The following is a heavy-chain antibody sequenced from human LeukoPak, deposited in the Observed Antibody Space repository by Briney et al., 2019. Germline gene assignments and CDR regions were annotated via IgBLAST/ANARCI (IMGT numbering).Heavy chain of an antibody. CDR2: ISYDGSNK. D-gene: IGHD5-18*01. V-gene: IGHV3-30*18. CDR1: GFTLSSYG. J-gene: IGHJ5*02. CDR3: AKHTAMVS. Sequence: HPGRSLRLSCAASGFTLSSYGMHWVRQAPGKGLEWVAVISYDGSNKYYADSVKGRFTISRDNSKNTLYLQMNSLRAEDTAVYYCAKHTAMVSWGQGTLVTVSS.